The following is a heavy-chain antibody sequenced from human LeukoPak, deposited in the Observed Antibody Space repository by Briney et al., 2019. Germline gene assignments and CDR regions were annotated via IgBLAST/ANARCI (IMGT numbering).Heavy chain of an antibody. CDR2: VYYSGST. V-gene: IGHV4-39*01. D-gene: IGHD2-15*01. J-gene: IGHJ3*02. CDR3: VSGASFEAFDI. Sequence: HPSETLSLTCSVSGGSIRSSGRYWGWVRQPPGMGLEWIGSVYYSGSTHSNPSLKGRVTFSADTSKNQFSLRLSSVTAADTAVYFCVSGASFEAFDIWGQGTMVTVS. CDR1: GGSIRSSGRY.